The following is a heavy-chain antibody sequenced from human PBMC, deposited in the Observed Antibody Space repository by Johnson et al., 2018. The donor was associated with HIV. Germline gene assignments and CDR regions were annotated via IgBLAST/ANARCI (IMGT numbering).Heavy chain of an antibody. CDR3: AKVMGGVGVMLDNAFDI. Sequence: QEQLVESGGGLVQPGGSLRLSCAASGFTFSDYYMSWIRQAPGKGLEWVSYISSSGSTIYYADSVKGRFTISRDNDKNSLYLQMNSLRAEDTALYYCAKVMGGVGVMLDNAFDIWGQGTMVTVSS. CDR2: ISSSGSTI. CDR1: GFTFSDYY. D-gene: IGHD3-16*01. J-gene: IGHJ3*02. V-gene: IGHV3-11*01.